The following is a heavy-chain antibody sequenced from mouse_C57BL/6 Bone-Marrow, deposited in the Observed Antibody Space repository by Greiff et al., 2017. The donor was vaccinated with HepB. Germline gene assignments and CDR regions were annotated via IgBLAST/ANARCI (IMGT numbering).Heavy chain of an antibody. V-gene: IGHV1-7*01. CDR3: ARRGQLRLRAMDY. D-gene: IGHD3-2*02. CDR2: INPSSGYT. J-gene: IGHJ4*01. Sequence: QVQLKQSGAELAKPGASVKLSCKASGYTFTSYWMHWVKQRPGQGLEWIGYINPSSGYTKYNQKFKDKATLTADKSYSTAYMQLSSLTYEDSAVYYCARRGQLRLRAMDYWGQGTSVTVSS. CDR1: GYTFTSYW.